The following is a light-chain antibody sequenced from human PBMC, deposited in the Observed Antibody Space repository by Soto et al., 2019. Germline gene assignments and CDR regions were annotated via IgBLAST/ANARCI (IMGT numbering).Light chain of an antibody. J-gene: IGLJ1*01. CDR1: ALPRQY. CDR3: QSADTSGNLEV. V-gene: IGLV3-25*02. CDR2: QGT. Sequence: SYELTQPPSMSGAPGQTAGITCSGDALPRQYVYWFKQKPGQAPVLVIYQGTRRPPTIPARFSGSASGTTVSLTISGVQADDEADYYCQSADTSGNLEVFGPGTKV.